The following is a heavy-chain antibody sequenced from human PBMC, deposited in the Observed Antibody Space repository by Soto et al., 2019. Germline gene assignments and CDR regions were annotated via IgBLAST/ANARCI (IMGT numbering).Heavy chain of an antibody. J-gene: IGHJ6*02. CDR2: IIPVFGIV. CDR1: GGNPSNSA. D-gene: IGHD6-19*01. V-gene: IGHV1-69*01. Sequence: QVHLLLQSGAEVKKPGSSVKISCKASGGNPSNSAISWVRQAPGQGLEWMGGIIPVFGIVSYAQNFQGRVTITADESTGTAYMELRSLRPEDTAVYICAGGRIVVAGSSACYGMDVWGQGPTFTVSS. CDR3: AGGRIVVAGSSACYGMDV.